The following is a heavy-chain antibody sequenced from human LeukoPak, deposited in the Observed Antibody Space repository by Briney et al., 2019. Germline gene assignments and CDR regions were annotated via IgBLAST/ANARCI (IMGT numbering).Heavy chain of an antibody. Sequence: ASVKVSCKASGYTFTGYYMQWVRQAPGQGLEWMGWINPNSGGTNYAQKFQGWVTMTRDTSISTAYMELSRLRSDDTAVYYCARGVRTYYYGSGSLGPFDPWGQGTLVTVSS. CDR1: GYTFTGYY. CDR3: ARGVRTYYYGSGSLGPFDP. CDR2: INPNSGGT. D-gene: IGHD3-10*01. J-gene: IGHJ5*02. V-gene: IGHV1-2*04.